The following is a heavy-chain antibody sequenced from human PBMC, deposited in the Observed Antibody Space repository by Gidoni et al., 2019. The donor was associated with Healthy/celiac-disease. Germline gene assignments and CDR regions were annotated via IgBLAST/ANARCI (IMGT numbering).Heavy chain of an antibody. Sequence: QVQLQQWGAGRLKPSETLSLTCAVYGGSFSGYYWSWIRPPPGKGLEWIGEINHSGSTNYNPSLKSRVTISVDTSKNQFSLKLSSVTAADTAVYYCARTLRWPFDYWGQGTLVTVSS. D-gene: IGHD4-17*01. CDR3: ARTLRWPFDY. CDR2: INHSGST. CDR1: GGSFSGYY. V-gene: IGHV4-34*01. J-gene: IGHJ4*02.